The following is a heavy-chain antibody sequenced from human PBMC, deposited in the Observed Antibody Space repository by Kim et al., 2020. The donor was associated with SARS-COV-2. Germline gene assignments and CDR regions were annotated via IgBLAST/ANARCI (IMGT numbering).Heavy chain of an antibody. J-gene: IGHJ4*02. Sequence: YYRPSLRSRVSISIDTSKSQFFLNVRSVTAADTAVYYCARERLFFRGRDYWGQGTLVTVSS. V-gene: IGHV4-39*07. CDR3: ARERLFFRGRDY. D-gene: IGHD3-3*01.